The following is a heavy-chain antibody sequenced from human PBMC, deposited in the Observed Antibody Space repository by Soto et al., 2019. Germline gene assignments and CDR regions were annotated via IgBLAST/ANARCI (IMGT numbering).Heavy chain of an antibody. Sequence: WASLNVSCKASGGNFSSYAISWVRQAPGQGLEWMGGILPIFGTANYAQKFQGRVTITADKSTSTAYMELRSLRSEDTAVYYCARGSTSANLKARRPLDIWGQDTMVNVSS. CDR1: GGNFSSYA. D-gene: IGHD1-20*01. J-gene: IGHJ3*02. CDR2: ILPIFGTA. CDR3: ARGSTSANLKARRPLDI. V-gene: IGHV1-69*06.